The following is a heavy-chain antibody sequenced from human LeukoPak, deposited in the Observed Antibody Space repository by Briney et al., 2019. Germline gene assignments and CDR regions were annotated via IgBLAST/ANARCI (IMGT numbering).Heavy chain of an antibody. CDR1: GYTFTSYG. V-gene: IGHV1-3*01. CDR3: ARGHRYSGSYYTVYYFDY. D-gene: IGHD1-26*01. Sequence: GASVKVSCKASGYTFTSYGIHWVRQAPGQRLEWMGWINAGNGNTTFSQKFQGRVTITRNTSISTAYMELSSLRSEDTAVYYCARGHRYSGSYYTVYYFDYWGQGTLVTVSS. J-gene: IGHJ4*02. CDR2: INAGNGNT.